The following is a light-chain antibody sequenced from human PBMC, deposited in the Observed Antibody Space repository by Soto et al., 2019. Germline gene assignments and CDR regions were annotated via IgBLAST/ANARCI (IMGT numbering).Light chain of an antibody. CDR2: VAS. V-gene: IGKV3-15*01. CDR3: QQYNNWPPWT. Sequence: EIVMTQSPATLSVSPGERVTLSCRASQSVSNNLAWYQQKPGQAPRLLIYVASTRATGVPARFSGSGSGTEFTLTISSLQSEDFAVYYCQQYNNWPPWTFGQGTKVEIE. J-gene: IGKJ1*01. CDR1: QSVSNN.